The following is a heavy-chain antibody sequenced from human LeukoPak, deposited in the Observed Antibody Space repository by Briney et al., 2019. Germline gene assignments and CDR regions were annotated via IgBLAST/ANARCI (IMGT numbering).Heavy chain of an antibody. CDR1: GFTFSGYD. Sequence: GGSLRLSCAASGFTFSGYDMNWVRQAPGKGLEWVSSISGSSSYIYYADSMKGRFTISRDNGKNSLYLQMNSLRAEDTAVYYCARDPLSSSSFDLWGQGTLVTVSS. V-gene: IGHV3-21*01. CDR3: ARDPLSSSSFDL. D-gene: IGHD6-13*01. CDR2: ISGSSSYI. J-gene: IGHJ4*02.